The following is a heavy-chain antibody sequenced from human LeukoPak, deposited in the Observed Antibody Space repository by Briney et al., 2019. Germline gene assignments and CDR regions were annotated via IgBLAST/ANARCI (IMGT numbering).Heavy chain of an antibody. CDR3: ARDRQYCSSTSCYHWFDP. J-gene: IGHJ5*02. CDR2: ISSSSSTI. CDR1: GFTFSSYS. V-gene: IGHV3-48*01. D-gene: IGHD2-2*01. Sequence: GGSLRLSCAASGFTFSSYSMNWGRQAPGKGLERVSQISSSSSTIYYADNLKGRFTSSRDNTKNSLYLQMNRLRAEDTAVYYCARDRQYCSSTSCYHWFDPWGQGTLVTVSS.